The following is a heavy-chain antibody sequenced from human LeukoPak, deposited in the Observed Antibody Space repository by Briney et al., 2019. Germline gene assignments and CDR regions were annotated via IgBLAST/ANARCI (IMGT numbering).Heavy chain of an antibody. CDR2: IYHSGST. V-gene: IGHV4-30-2*01. D-gene: IGHD1-26*01. J-gene: IGHJ4*02. Sequence: PSDTLSLTCAVSGGSVSSGGYTWSWIRPPPGKGLEWIGYIYHSGSTYYNPSLKSRVTISVDRSKNQFSLKLSSVTAADTAVYYCARAATGIDYWGQGTLVTVSS. CDR3: ARAATGIDY. CDR1: GGSVSSGGYT.